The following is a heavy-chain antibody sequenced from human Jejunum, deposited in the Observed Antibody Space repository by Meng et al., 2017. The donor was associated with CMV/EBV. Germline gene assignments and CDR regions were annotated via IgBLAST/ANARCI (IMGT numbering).Heavy chain of an antibody. V-gene: IGHV3-30*02. D-gene: IGHD2-2*01. CDR1: GLTLRSYD. J-gene: IGHJ6*02. CDR2: IRNDGVNN. CDR3: AKGQRTSIYYYGMDV. Sequence: GLTLRSYDMHWVRQAPGEGLEWVAFIRNDGVNNYYADSVKCRFTISRDNAKNTLFLQMNSLRADDTALYYCAKGQRTSIYYYGMDVWGQGTTVTVSS.